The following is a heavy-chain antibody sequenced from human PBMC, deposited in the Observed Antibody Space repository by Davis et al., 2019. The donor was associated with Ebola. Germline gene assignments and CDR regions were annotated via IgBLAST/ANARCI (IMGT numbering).Heavy chain of an antibody. CDR1: GYSFTSYW. CDR2: IDPSDSYT. V-gene: IGHV5-10-1*01. J-gene: IGHJ4*02. D-gene: IGHD3-10*01. CDR3: ARQYSPTSYGSGSYNY. Sequence: GESLKISCKGSGYSFTSYWISWVRQMPGKGLEWMGRIDPSDSYTNYSPSFQGHVTISADKSISTAYLQWSSLKASDTAMYYCARQYSPTSYGSGSYNYWGQGTLVTVSS.